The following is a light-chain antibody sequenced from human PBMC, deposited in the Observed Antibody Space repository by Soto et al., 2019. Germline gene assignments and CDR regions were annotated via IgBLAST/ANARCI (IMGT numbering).Light chain of an antibody. CDR2: WAS. J-gene: IGKJ1*01. CDR3: QQYYITPWT. CDR1: QSVLSSSNNKNY. V-gene: IGKV4-1*01. Sequence: DFVMTQSPDSLAVSLGERAAINCKSSQSVLSSSNNKNYLAWFQQKPGQPPKLLIYWASTRESGVPDRFSGSGSGTDFTLTISSLQAEDVAVYYCQQYYITPWTFGQGTKVEIK.